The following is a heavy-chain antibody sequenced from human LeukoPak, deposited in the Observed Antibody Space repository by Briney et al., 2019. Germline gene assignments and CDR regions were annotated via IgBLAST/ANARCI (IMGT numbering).Heavy chain of an antibody. CDR3: ARSMVRGVKDAFDI. V-gene: IGHV4-59*08. J-gene: IGHJ3*02. Sequence: PSETLSLTCTVSGGSISSYYWSWIRQAPGKGLEWIGYIYYSGRTNYHPSLKSRVTISVDTSKNQFSLKLSSVTAADTAVYYCARSMVRGVKDAFDIWGQGTMVTVSS. D-gene: IGHD3-10*01. CDR2: IYYSGRT. CDR1: GGSISSYY.